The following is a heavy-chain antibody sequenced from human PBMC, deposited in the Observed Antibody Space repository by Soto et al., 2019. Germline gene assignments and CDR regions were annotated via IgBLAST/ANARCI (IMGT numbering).Heavy chain of an antibody. Sequence: SETLSLTCTVSGASISGFYWSWIRKSAGKGLEWIGRIYATGTTDYNPSLKSRVMMSVDTSKKQFSLKLRSETAADTAVYYCVRDGTKTLRDWFDPWGQGISVTVSS. J-gene: IGHJ5*02. V-gene: IGHV4-4*07. CDR3: VRDGTKTLRDWFDP. D-gene: IGHD1-1*01. CDR2: IYATGTT. CDR1: GASISGFY.